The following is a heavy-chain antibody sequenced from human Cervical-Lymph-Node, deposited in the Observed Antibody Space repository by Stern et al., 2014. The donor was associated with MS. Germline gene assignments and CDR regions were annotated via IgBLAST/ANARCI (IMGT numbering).Heavy chain of an antibody. J-gene: IGHJ4*02. D-gene: IGHD1-14*01. V-gene: IGHV5-51*01. CDR3: ARQTTAWASDV. CDR1: GFTFSIYW. CDR2: IYPRDSAT. Sequence: VQLVQSGAELIRPGASLKISCKGSGFTFSIYWIAWVRQMPGKGLEWMGIIYPRDSATRYSTTFQGQVNMSAYKSTSTAYLQWSSLNSSDTAMYFGARQTTAWASDVWGQGTLVTVSS.